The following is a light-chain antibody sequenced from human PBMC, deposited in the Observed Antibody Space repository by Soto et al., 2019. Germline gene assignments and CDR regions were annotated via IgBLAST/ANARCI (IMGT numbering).Light chain of an antibody. J-gene: IGKJ1*01. CDR3: QQYDSSPWT. Sequence: VLTQSPATLSLSPGEGATLSCRASQSVSSSYLAWYQQTPGQAPRLLVYDTSYRATGVPDRFSGSGSGTDFTLTISRLEPEDSAVYYCQQYDSSPWTFGQGTKV. CDR2: DTS. V-gene: IGKV3-20*01. CDR1: QSVSSSY.